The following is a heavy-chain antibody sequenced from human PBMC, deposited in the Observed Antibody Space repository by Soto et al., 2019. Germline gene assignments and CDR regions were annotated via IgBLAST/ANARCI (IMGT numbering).Heavy chain of an antibody. D-gene: IGHD3-10*01. CDR3: ARWRDGSGSYYNLLAYYYYGMDV. V-gene: IGHV4-31*03. J-gene: IGHJ6*02. CDR2: IYYSGST. CDR1: GGSISSGGYY. Sequence: SETLSLTCTVSGGSISSGGYYWSWIRQHPGKGLEWIGYIYYSGSTYYNPSLKSRVTISVDTSKNQFSLKLSSVTAADTAVYYCARWRDGSGSYYNLLAYYYYGMDVWGQGTTVTVSS.